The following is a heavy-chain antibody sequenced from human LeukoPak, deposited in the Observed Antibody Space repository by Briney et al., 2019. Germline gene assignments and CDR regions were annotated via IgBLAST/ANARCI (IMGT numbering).Heavy chain of an antibody. J-gene: IGHJ6*03. V-gene: IGHV3-30*02. CDR2: IRYDGSNK. CDR1: GFTFSSYE. D-gene: IGHD2-15*01. CDR3: AKVPLRYYYYMDV. Sequence: PGGSLRLSCAASGFTFSSYEMNWVRQAPGKGLEWVAFIRYDGSNKYYADSVKGRFTISRDNSKNTLYLQMNSLRAEDTAVYYCAKVPLRYYYYMDVWGKGTTVTVSS.